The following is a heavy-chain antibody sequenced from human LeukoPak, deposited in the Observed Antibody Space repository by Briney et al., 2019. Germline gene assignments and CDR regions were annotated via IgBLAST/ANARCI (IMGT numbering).Heavy chain of an antibody. CDR3: ANWDPPLYYYYGMDV. CDR2: ISASGRT. CDR1: GFSFGTYG. J-gene: IGHJ6*02. V-gene: IGHV3-23*01. D-gene: IGHD1-26*01. Sequence: GGSLRLSCAASGFSFGTYGMSWVRQAPGKGLEWVSAISASGRTYYTDSVKGRFTISRDNFVNTLHLQMNSLRAEDTATYYCANWDPPLYYYYGMDVWGQGTTVTVSS.